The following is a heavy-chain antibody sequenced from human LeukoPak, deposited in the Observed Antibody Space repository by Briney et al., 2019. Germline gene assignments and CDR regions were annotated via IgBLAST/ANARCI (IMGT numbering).Heavy chain of an antibody. CDR3: AKAYYYDSSGYYFDY. V-gene: IGHV3-43*01. CDR1: GFTFNDYT. D-gene: IGHD3-22*01. Sequence: GGSLRLSCPASGFTFNDYTMNWVRQPPGKGLEWVSLISWDGGSTYYADSVKGRFTISRDNSKNSLYLQMNSLRTEDTALYYCAKAYYYDSSGYYFDYWGQGTLVTVSS. CDR2: ISWDGGST. J-gene: IGHJ4*02.